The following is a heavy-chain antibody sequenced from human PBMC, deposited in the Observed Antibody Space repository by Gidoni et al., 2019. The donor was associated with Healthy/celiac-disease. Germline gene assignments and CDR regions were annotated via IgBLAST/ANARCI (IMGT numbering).Heavy chain of an antibody. CDR1: GFTVSSNY. D-gene: IGHD3-22*01. V-gene: IGHV3-53*02. Sequence: EVQLVETGGGLIQPGGSLRLSCAASGFTVSSNYMSWVRQAPGTGLEWVSVIYSGGSTYYADSVKGRFTISRDNSKNTLYLQMNSLRAEDTAVYYCARDLVYSSGYEGWGAFDIWGQGTMVTVSS. J-gene: IGHJ3*02. CDR3: ARDLVYSSGYEGWGAFDI. CDR2: IYSGGST.